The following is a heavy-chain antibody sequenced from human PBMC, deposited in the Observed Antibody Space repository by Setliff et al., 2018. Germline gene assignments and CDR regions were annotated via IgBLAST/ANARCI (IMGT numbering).Heavy chain of an antibody. D-gene: IGHD4-4*01. CDR2: INHSGST. CDR3: ARDPLTTTVRHAFDI. Sequence: PSETLSLTCAVYGGSFSGYYWSWIRQPPGKGLEWIGEINHSGSTYYNPSLKSRVTISVDTSKNQFSLKLSSVTAADTAVYYCARDPLTTTVRHAFDIWGQGTMVTVSS. J-gene: IGHJ3*02. V-gene: IGHV4-34*09. CDR1: GGSFSGYY.